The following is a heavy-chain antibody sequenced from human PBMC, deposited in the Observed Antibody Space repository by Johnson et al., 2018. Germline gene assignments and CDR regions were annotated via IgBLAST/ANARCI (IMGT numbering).Heavy chain of an antibody. V-gene: IGHV3-30-3*01. CDR3: AREIDGFDI. Sequence: QVQLVETGGGVVQPGRSLRLSCAASGFTFSNYAMHWVRQAPGKGLEWMALISYDGSNKYYADSVKGRFTISRDNSKNTLYLQMNSLRAEDTAVYYCAREIDGFDIWGQGTMVTASS. J-gene: IGHJ3*02. CDR2: ISYDGSNK. CDR1: GFTFSNYA.